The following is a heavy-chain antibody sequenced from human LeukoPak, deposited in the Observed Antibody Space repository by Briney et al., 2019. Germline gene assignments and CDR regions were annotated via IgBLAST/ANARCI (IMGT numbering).Heavy chain of an antibody. CDR2: IYWDDEK. CDR3: IHNRDSSSCQN. D-gene: IGHD6-13*01. Sequence: KVSGPTLVKPTQTLTLTCTFSGFSLRSGGVGVGWIRQPPGKGLEWLALIYWDDEKRYIPSLRSRLTITKDTSKNQVFLTMTNMDPVDTATYYCIHNRDSSSCQNWGQGTLVTVSS. CDR1: GFSLRSGGVG. J-gene: IGHJ4*02. V-gene: IGHV2-5*02.